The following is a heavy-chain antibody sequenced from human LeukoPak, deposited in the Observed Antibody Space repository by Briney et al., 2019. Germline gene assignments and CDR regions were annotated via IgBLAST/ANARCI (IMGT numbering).Heavy chain of an antibody. J-gene: IGHJ4*02. D-gene: IGHD6-19*01. CDR1: GYTFTSYG. CDR2: LSGYTGHT. V-gene: IGHV1-18*04. Sequence: VKGSCKASGYTFTSYGINWGRRAPGQGVGWLGWLSGYTGHTNYVQKIQGRVTMTTDTSTNTAYMELRSLRSDDTAVYYCARGPGIAVAGVFDYWGQGSLVTVSS. CDR3: ARGPGIAVAGVFDY.